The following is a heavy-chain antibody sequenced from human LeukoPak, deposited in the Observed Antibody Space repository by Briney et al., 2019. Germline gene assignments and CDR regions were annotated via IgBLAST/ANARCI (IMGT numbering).Heavy chain of an antibody. Sequence: ASVKVSCKASGYAFTGYYMHWVRQAPGQGLEWMGWINPNSGGTNYAQKFQGWVTMTRDTSISTAYMELSRLRSDDTAVYYCARGFPVSWFGELSPFDYWGQGTLVTVSS. CDR1: GYAFTGYY. D-gene: IGHD3-10*01. J-gene: IGHJ4*02. V-gene: IGHV1-2*04. CDR2: INPNSGGT. CDR3: ARGFPVSWFGELSPFDY.